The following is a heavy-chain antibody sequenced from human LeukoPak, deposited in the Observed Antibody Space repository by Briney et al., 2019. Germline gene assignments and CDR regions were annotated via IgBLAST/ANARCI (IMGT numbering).Heavy chain of an antibody. Sequence: SETLSLTCTVSGGSIFSYYWSWIRQPPGKGLEWMGYIYYSGSTDYNPSLKSRVTISVDTSKNQFSLRVSSVTAADTAVYYCARHLNNCGDDCYIFDYWGQGTLVTVSS. J-gene: IGHJ4*02. CDR3: ARHLNNCGDDCYIFDY. V-gene: IGHV4-59*08. CDR1: GGSIFSYY. D-gene: IGHD2-21*01. CDR2: IYYSGST.